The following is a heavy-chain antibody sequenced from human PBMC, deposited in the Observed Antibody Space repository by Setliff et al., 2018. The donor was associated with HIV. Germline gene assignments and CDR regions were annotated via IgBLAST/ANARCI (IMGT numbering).Heavy chain of an antibody. CDR2: IYYSGST. Sequence: SETLSLTCTVSGGSISSGGFYWTWIRQHPGKGLEWIGYIYYSGSTYYNPSLKSRLTISLDTSKNQFSLKLTSVTAAGTAVYYCARDNPPFGVASSYYYGMDVWGQGTTVTVSS. V-gene: IGHV4-31*03. J-gene: IGHJ6*02. D-gene: IGHD3-3*01. CDR1: GGSISSGGFY. CDR3: ARDNPPFGVASSYYYGMDV.